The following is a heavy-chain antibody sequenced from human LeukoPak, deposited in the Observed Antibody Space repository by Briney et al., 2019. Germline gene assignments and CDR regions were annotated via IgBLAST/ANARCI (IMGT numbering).Heavy chain of an antibody. V-gene: IGHV1-24*01. D-gene: IGHD4-17*01. CDR3: ATAVLYGDYLMVAFDY. Sequence: ASVKVSCKVSGYTLTELSMHWVRQAPGKGLEWMGGFDPEDGETIYAQKFQGRVTMTEDTSTDTAYMELSSLRSEDTAVYYCATAVLYGDYLMVAFDYWGQGTLVTVSS. CDR1: GYTLTELS. CDR2: FDPEDGET. J-gene: IGHJ4*02.